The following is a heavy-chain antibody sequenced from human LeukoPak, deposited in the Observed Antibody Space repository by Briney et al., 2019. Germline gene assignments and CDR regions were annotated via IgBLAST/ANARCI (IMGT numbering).Heavy chain of an antibody. CDR2: IYSSGTT. Sequence: SETLSLTCTVSGVSISTYYWSWIRQPPGKGPEWIGYIYSSGTTNYNPSLKSRVTISIDTSKNEFSLKLSSVTAADTAVYYCARGALRYSSSVLFDSWGQGTLVTVSS. CDR1: GVSISTYY. D-gene: IGHD6-13*01. J-gene: IGHJ5*01. V-gene: IGHV4-59*01. CDR3: ARGALRYSSSVLFDS.